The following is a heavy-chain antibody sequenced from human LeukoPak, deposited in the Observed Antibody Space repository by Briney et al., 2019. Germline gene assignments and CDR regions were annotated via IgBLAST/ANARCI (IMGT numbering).Heavy chain of an antibody. CDR2: INHSGST. J-gene: IGHJ3*02. CDR1: GGSFSGYY. Sequence: SETLSLTYAVYGGSFSGYYWSWIRQPPGKGLEWIGEINHSGSTNYNPSLKSRVTISVDTSKNQFSLKLSSVTAADTAVYYCARPRWGYGGNSGAFDIWGQGTMVTVSS. D-gene: IGHD4-23*01. V-gene: IGHV4-34*01. CDR3: ARPRWGYGGNSGAFDI.